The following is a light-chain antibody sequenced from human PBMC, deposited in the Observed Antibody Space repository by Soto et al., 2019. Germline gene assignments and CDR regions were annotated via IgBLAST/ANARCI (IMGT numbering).Light chain of an antibody. CDR1: SSDVGGYNY. CDR3: SSYTSSSTLEGV. Sequence: QSALTQPASVSGSPGQSITISCTGTSSDVGGYNYVSWYQQHPGKAPKLMIYEVSNRPSGVSNRFSGSKSGNTASLTISRLQAEDEADYYCSSYTSSSTLEGVFGTGTKLTVL. V-gene: IGLV2-14*01. J-gene: IGLJ1*01. CDR2: EVS.